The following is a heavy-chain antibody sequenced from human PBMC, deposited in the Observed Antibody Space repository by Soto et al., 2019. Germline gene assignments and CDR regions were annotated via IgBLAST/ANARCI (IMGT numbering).Heavy chain of an antibody. CDR3: ARVPTIRITGTTTNWFDP. Sequence: QVHLVQSGAEVKKPGASVKVSCKASGYSFSTYDINWVRQAPGQGLEWMGWMNPSAGTTGSAQKFQGRVTMTWDTSISTAYMELSSLTYEDTSVYYCARVPTIRITGTTTNWFDPWGQGTLVTVSS. D-gene: IGHD1-20*01. J-gene: IGHJ5*02. V-gene: IGHV1-8*02. CDR1: GYSFSTYD. CDR2: MNPSAGTT.